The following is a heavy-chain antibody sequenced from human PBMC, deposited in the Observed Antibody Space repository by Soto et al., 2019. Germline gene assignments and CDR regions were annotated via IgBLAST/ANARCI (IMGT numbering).Heavy chain of an antibody. CDR1: GGSISDYY. Sequence: SETLSLPYSVSGGSISDYYWSWIRQSPRQGLEWIGYVYDNGRPYYSPSLKSRVTISADTSKNQISLMLTPATAADTAVEYGARGVGSSAPPYWGQGTLVPVSS. CDR3: ARGVGSSAPPY. V-gene: IGHV4-59*01. CDR2: VYDNGRP. J-gene: IGHJ4*02. D-gene: IGHD1-26*01.